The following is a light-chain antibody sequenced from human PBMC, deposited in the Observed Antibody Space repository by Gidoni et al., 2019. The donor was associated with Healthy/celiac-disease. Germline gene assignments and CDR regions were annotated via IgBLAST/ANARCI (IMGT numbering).Light chain of an antibody. CDR1: QSISSW. CDR2: KAS. CDR3: QQYDSYSRT. J-gene: IGKJ1*01. Sequence: DIQMTQSPSTPSASVGDRVTITCRASQSISSWLAWYQQKPGKAPKLLIFKASSLESGVPSRFSGSGSGTEFTLTISSLQPDDFATYYCQQYDSYSRTFGQXTKVEIK. V-gene: IGKV1-5*03.